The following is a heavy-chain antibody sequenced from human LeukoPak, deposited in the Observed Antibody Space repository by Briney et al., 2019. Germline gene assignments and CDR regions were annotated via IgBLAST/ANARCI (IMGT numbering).Heavy chain of an antibody. CDR2: IISSSASI. CDR3: ARDLQEFDS. V-gene: IGHV3-21*01. J-gene: IGHJ4*02. CDR1: GFDFNTYT. Sequence: GRSLRLSCAASGFDFNTYTMNWVRQAPGKGLEWVASIISSSASISYADSMKGRFTISRDNAKKTVYLHMSSVRAEDTAVYYCARDLQEFDSWGQGTLVTVSS.